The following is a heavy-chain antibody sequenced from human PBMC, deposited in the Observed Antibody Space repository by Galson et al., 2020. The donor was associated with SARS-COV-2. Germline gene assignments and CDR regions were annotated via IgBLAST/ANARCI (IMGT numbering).Heavy chain of an antibody. CDR2: IYYSGST. Sequence: SETLSLTCTVSGASISSSAYFWVWIRQPPGKGLEWVGSIYYSGSTYYNPSLKSRVTIPVDTSKSEVSLTLNSVTAADTAVYYCARQGRWELRHDPWVQGTLVTVSS. V-gene: IGHV4-39*01. CDR3: ARQGRWELRHDP. J-gene: IGHJ5*02. CDR1: GASISSSAYF. D-gene: IGHD1-26*01.